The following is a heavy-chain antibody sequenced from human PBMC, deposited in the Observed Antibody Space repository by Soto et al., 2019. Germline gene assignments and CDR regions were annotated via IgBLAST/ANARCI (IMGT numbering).Heavy chain of an antibody. CDR3: ARLFSPPSLGYYYDSSGLEYFQH. CDR2: IYYSGST. V-gene: IGHV4-39*01. D-gene: IGHD3-22*01. CDR1: GGSISSSSYY. Sequence: QLQLQESGPGLVKPSETLSLTCTVSGGSISSSSYYWGWIRQPPGKGLEWIGSIYYSGSTYYNPSLKSRVTISVDTSKNQFSLKLSSVTAADTAVYYCARLFSPPSLGYYYDSSGLEYFQHWGQGTLVTVSS. J-gene: IGHJ1*01.